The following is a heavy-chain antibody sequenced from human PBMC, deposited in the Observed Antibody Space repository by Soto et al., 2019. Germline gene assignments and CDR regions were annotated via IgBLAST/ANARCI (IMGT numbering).Heavy chain of an antibody. J-gene: IGHJ4*02. Sequence: PSETLSLTCTVSGGSISSYYWSWIRQPPGKGLEWIGYIYYSGSTNYNPSLKSRVTISVDTSKNQFSLKLSSVAAADTAVYCCVRRYGSAIDYWGQGTLVTVYS. D-gene: IGHD1-26*01. V-gene: IGHV4-59*08. CDR2: IYYSGST. CDR3: VRRYGSAIDY. CDR1: GGSISSYY.